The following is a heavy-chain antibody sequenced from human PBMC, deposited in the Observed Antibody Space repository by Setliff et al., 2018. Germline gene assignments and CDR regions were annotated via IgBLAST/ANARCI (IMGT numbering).Heavy chain of an antibody. CDR1: GGSISSHY. Sequence: SETLSLTCTVSGGSISSHYWSWIRQPPGKGLEWIGSIYYSGSTYYNPSLKSRVTISVDTSKNQFSLKLSSVTAADTAVYYCARDRRRLVTYYYYGMDVWGQGTTVTVSS. CDR3: ARDRRRLVTYYYYGMDV. CDR2: IYYSGST. V-gene: IGHV4-59*11. J-gene: IGHJ6*02. D-gene: IGHD6-19*01.